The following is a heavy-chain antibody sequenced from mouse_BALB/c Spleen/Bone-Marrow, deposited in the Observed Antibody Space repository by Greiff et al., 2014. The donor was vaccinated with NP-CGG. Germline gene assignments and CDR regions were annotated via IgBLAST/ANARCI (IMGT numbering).Heavy chain of an antibody. V-gene: IGHV1-54*01. J-gene: IGHJ4*01. Sequence: VQLQQSGAELVRPGTSVKVSCKASGYAFTNYWIGWIQQRPGQGLEWIGVINPGSGGINYNEKVKGKATLTADKSSSTAYMQLSSLTSDDSAVYFCARELVRGMDYWGQGTSVTVSS. D-gene: IGHD1-1*01. CDR3: ARELVRGMDY. CDR1: GYAFTNYW. CDR2: INPGSGGI.